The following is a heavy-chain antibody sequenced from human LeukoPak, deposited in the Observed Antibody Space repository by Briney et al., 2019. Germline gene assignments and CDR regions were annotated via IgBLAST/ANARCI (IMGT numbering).Heavy chain of an antibody. CDR3: ARGEYYYDGGY. D-gene: IGHD3-22*01. CDR2: IKQDGSGK. J-gene: IGHJ4*02. Sequence: GGSLRLSCAASGFTFSTFWMSWVRQAPGKGLEWVANIKQDGSGKYYVDSVKGRFTISRDNAKNSLYLQMNSLRGEDTAVYYCARGEYYYDGGYWGQGTLVTVSS. V-gene: IGHV3-7*03. CDR1: GFTFSTFW.